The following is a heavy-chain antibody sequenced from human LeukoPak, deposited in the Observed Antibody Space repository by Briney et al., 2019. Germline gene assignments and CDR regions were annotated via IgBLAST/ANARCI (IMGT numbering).Heavy chain of an antibody. CDR2: ISSSSSYI. V-gene: IGHV3-21*01. J-gene: IGHJ6*02. D-gene: IGHD3-22*01. CDR3: AREPVDTPHYGMDV. CDR1: GFTFSSYS. Sequence: PGGSLRLSCAASGFTFSSYSMNWVRQAPGKGLEWVSSISSSSSYIYYADSVKGRFTISRDNAKNSLYLQMNSLRAEDTAVYYCAREPVDTPHYGMDVWGQGTTVTVSS.